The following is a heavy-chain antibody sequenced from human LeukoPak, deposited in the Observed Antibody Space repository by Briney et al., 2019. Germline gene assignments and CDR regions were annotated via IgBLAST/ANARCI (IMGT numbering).Heavy chain of an antibody. J-gene: IGHJ4*02. CDR1: GFTFSNSA. Sequence: GASVKVSCKTPGFTFSNSALQWVRQARGQRLEWIGWIVVGSGNTNYAQKFQERVTITRDMSTSTAYMELSSLRSDDTAVYYCAADVIYESDWGQGTLVTVSS. D-gene: IGHD2/OR15-2a*01. CDR2: IVVGSGNT. CDR3: AADVIYESD. V-gene: IGHV1-58*01.